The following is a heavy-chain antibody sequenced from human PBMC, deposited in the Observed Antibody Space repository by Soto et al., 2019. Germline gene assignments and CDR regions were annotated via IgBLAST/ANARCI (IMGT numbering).Heavy chain of an antibody. V-gene: IGHV3-30-3*01. Sequence: GGSLRLSCAASGFTFSSYAMHWVRQAPGKGLEWVAVISYDGSNKYYADSVKGRFTISRDNSKNTLYLQMNSLRAEDTAVYYCARDSAQYYYGSGRGNWFDPWGQGTLVTVSS. D-gene: IGHD3-10*01. CDR1: GFTFSSYA. CDR3: ARDSAQYYYGSGRGNWFDP. CDR2: ISYDGSNK. J-gene: IGHJ5*02.